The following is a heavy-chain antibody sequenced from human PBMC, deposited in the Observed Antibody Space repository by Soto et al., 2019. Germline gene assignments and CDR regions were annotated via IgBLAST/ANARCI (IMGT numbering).Heavy chain of an antibody. Sequence: SVKVSCKASGGTFSSYTISWVRQAPGQGLEWMGRIIPILGIANYAQKFQGRVTITADKSTSTAYMELSSLRSEDTAVYYCARGSMVRGVTSNYYYYYLDVWGKGTTVTVSS. CDR2: IIPILGIA. V-gene: IGHV1-69*02. CDR3: ARGSMVRGVTSNYYYYYLDV. J-gene: IGHJ6*03. CDR1: GGTFSSYT. D-gene: IGHD3-10*01.